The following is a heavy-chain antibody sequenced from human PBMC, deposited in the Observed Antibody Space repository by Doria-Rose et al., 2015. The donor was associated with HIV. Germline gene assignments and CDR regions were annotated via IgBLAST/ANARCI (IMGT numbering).Heavy chain of an antibody. D-gene: IGHD3-10*01. CDR1: GGSISSYY. CDR2: IYSSGST. J-gene: IGHJ6*03. V-gene: IGHV4-4*09. CDR3: ARFRPSRGIYYSLDV. Sequence: VQLQESGPGLVKPAETLSLTCTVSGGSISSYYWNWIRQPPGKGLGWIGYIYSSGSTHYNPSLKSRVTISIDTSKNQFSLKLSSVTAADTAVYYCARFRPSRGIYYSLDVWGKGTTVTVSS.